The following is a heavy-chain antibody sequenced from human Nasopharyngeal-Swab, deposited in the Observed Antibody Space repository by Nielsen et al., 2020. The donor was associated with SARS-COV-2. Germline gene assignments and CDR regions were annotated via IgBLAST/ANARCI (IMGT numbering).Heavy chain of an antibody. CDR1: GGSISSGGYS. CDR3: AREVTEQAVSDAFDF. J-gene: IGHJ3*01. Sequence: SETLSLTCTVSGGSISSGGYSWSWIRQHPGKGLEWIGYIHYTGNTYYNPSLESRLTISLDTSQNQFSLRLSSVTAADTAVYYCAREVTEQAVSDAFDFWGQGTMVTVSS. D-gene: IGHD5-18*01. V-gene: IGHV4-31*03. CDR2: IHYTGNT.